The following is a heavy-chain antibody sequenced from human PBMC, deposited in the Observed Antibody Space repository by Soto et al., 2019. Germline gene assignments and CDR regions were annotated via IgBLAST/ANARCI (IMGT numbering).Heavy chain of an antibody. CDR3: ARQRFGSFSGRYVFDV. V-gene: IGHV3-21*01. D-gene: IGHD3-16*01. CDR1: GCKFEIYN. J-gene: IGHJ4*02. Sequence: PXGALRLSCEASGCKFEIYNMNRLRQAPGRGLEWVSSISSNSDSIFYGDSVKGRFIMSRDNAKNSLFLQMNNLSGDDTAVYYCARQRFGSFSGRYVFDVWRQGTPVTVSS. CDR2: ISSNSDSI.